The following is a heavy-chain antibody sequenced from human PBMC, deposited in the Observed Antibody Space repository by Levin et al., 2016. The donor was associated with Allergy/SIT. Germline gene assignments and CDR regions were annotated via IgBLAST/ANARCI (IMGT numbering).Heavy chain of an antibody. D-gene: IGHD3-16*02. V-gene: IGHV4-34*01. CDR2: INHSGST. J-gene: IGHJ3*02. CDR3: ARRGKYDYVWGSYRQTRAFDI. Sequence: WIRQPPGKGLEWIGEINHSGSTNYNPSLKSRVTISVDTSKNQFSLKLSSVTAADTAVYYCARRGKYDYVWGSYRQTRAFDIWGQGTMVTVSS.